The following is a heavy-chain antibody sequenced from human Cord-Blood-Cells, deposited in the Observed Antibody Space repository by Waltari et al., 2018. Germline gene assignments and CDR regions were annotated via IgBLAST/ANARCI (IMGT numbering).Heavy chain of an antibody. D-gene: IGHD6-19*01. Sequence: QVQLQESGPGLVKPSETLSLTCAVSGYSISSGYYWGWIRQPPGKGLEWIGSIYHSGSNYYNPSLKSRVTISVDTSKNQFSLKLSSVTAADTAVYYCARDLGWDWGQGTLVTVSS. V-gene: IGHV4-38-2*02. CDR3: ARDLGWD. CDR2: IYHSGSN. J-gene: IGHJ4*02. CDR1: GYSISSGYY.